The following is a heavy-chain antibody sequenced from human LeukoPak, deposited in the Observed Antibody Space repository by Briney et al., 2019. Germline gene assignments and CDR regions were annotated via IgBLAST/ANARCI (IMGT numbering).Heavy chain of an antibody. V-gene: IGHV1-2*02. CDR2: INPNSGGT. D-gene: IGHD2-21*01. J-gene: IGHJ6*03. CDR1: GYTFTGYY. Sequence: ASVKVSCKASGYTFTGYYMHWVRQAPGQGLEWMGWINPNSGGTTYAQKFQGRVTMTRDTSISTAYMELSRLRADDTAVYYCAIGSAHSVVVIATDYYMDVWGKGTTVTVSS. CDR3: AIGSAHSVVVIATDYYMDV.